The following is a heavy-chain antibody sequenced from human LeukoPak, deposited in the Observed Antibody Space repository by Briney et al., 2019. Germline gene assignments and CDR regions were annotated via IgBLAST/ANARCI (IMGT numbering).Heavy chain of an antibody. V-gene: IGHV3-13*01. Sequence: GGSLRLSCTASGFTLGSHDMHWVRQIPGQGLEWVAAVSSGFHAFFADSVQGRFTVSREDARNSLYLQMNSLRAGDTAIYYCVREARGYHYTYFDYWGQGTLVTVSS. CDR2: VSSGFHA. D-gene: IGHD5-18*01. J-gene: IGHJ4*02. CDR1: GFTLGSHD. CDR3: VREARGYHYTYFDY.